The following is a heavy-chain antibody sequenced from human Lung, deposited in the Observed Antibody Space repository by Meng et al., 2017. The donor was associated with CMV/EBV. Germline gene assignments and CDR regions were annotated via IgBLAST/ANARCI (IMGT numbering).Heavy chain of an antibody. CDR2: MDYRGST. Sequence: QVQRQESGPGLVKPSQTLSLTCTVSGESISSGEYFWSWIRQPPGKGLEWIGYMDYRGSTFYNPSLKSRVTISVDTSKNQFSLKLSSVTAADTAVYFCARGELLWDYWGQGTLVTVSS. CDR1: GESISSGEYF. J-gene: IGHJ4*02. D-gene: IGHD2-2*01. V-gene: IGHV4-30-4*01. CDR3: ARGELLWDY.